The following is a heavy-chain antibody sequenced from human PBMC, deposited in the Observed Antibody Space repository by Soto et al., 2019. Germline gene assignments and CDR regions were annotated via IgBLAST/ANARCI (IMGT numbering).Heavy chain of an antibody. V-gene: IGHV4-59*01. CDR3: ARLDSSGYYFVDY. CDR2: IYYSGST. CDR1: GGSISSYS. J-gene: IGHJ4*02. D-gene: IGHD3-22*01. Sequence: SETLSLTCTVSGGSISSYSWSWIRQPPGKGLEWIGYIYYSGSTNYNPSLKSRVTISVDTSKNQFSLKLSSVTAADTAVYYCARLDSSGYYFVDYWGQGTLVTVSS.